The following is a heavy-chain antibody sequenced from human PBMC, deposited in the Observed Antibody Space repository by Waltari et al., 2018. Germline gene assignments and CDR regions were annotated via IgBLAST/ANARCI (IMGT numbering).Heavy chain of an antibody. J-gene: IGHJ2*01. CDR1: GDSISSGDYY. CDR3: ARFPRVTRSWYFDV. V-gene: IGHV4-31*03. CDR2: IFYTGYT. Sequence: QVQLQESGPGLVKPSQTLSLTCKVSGDSISSGDYYWTWIRQHPGKGLEWIGYIFYTGYTFYTPSLKSRVTIYVDTSQNQFALHLNYMTAADTAVYFCARFPRVTRSWYFDVWGRGTQVTVSS. D-gene: IGHD4-17*01.